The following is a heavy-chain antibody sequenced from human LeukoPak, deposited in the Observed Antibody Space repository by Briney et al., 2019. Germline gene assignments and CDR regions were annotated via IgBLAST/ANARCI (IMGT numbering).Heavy chain of an antibody. CDR2: IYSSGTT. V-gene: IGHV3-66*01. J-gene: IGHJ4*02. CDR3: ARFMGASGFDY. Sequence: PGGSLRLSCAASGFTFSSYSMNWVRQAPGKGLEWVAVIYSSGTTYYADSVKGRFSISRDNSKNTASLQMNSLRVDDTAVYFCARFMGASGFDYWGQGTLVTVSS. D-gene: IGHD1-26*01. CDR1: GFTFSSYS.